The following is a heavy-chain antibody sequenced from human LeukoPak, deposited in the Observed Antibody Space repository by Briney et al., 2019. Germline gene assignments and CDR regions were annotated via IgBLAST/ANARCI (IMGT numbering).Heavy chain of an antibody. V-gene: IGHV3-15*01. J-gene: IGHJ4*02. Sequence: PGGSLRLSCAASGFTFNNAWMSWVRQAPGKGLEWVGRIKTKTDGGTTDYAAPVKGRFTISRDDSKNTLYLQMNSLRAEDTAVYYCAKDARAYGAGYFDWLLYKEGAFFDYWGQGTLVTVSS. D-gene: IGHD3-9*01. CDR1: GFTFNNAW. CDR3: AKDARAYGAGYFDWLLYKEGAFFDY. CDR2: IKTKTDGGTT.